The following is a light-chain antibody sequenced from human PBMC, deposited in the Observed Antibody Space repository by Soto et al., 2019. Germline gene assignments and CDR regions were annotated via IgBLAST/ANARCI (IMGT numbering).Light chain of an antibody. V-gene: IGKV3-15*01. CDR2: GTS. J-gene: IGKJ2*01. CDR3: KQDNNWPPMST. Sequence: EILITHSPDTLSVSPGERATLSCRASQNAGRNVAWYRQRPCQGPRLLIHGTSTRSADIPARFSGSVSGTEFTLTTTSVQPEDFVIYYCKQDNNWPPMSTCDQGTMLEMK. CDR1: QNAGRN.